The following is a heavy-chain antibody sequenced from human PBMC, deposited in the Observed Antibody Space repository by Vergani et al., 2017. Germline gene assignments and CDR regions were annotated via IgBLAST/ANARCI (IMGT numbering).Heavy chain of an antibody. V-gene: IGHV3-30*04. Sequence: QVQLVESGGGVVQPGRSLRLSCAASGFTFSSYSIHWVRQAPGKGLEWVAIIPYDGSNKYYADSVKGRFTMSRDNSKNTVYVQMNRLRPEDTAVYYCARAGAWDCLDGFDLWGHGTLVTVSS. D-gene: IGHD2-21*02. CDR3: ARAGAWDCLDGFDL. CDR2: IPYDGSNK. CDR1: GFTFSSYS. J-gene: IGHJ3*01.